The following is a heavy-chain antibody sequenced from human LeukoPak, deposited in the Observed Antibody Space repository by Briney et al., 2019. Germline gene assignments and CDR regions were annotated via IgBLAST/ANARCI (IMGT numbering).Heavy chain of an antibody. CDR3: AREGQPYNWFDP. V-gene: IGHV3-30*15. J-gene: IGHJ5*02. CDR2: ISYDGSNK. D-gene: IGHD6-13*01. Sequence: GRSLRLSCAASGFTFSSYAMHWVRQAPGRGLEWVAVISYDGSNKYYADSVKGRFTISRDDSKKTLYLQMSSLRAEDTAVYYCAREGQPYNWFDPWGQGTLVTVSS. CDR1: GFTFSSYA.